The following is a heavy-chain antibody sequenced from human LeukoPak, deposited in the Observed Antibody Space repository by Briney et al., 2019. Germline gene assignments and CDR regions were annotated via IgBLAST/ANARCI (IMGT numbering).Heavy chain of an antibody. J-gene: IGHJ4*02. Sequence: ASVKVSCKASGYTFTGYYMHWVRQAPGQGLEWMGWINPNSGGTNYAQKFQGWVTMTRDTSISTAYMELSRLRSDDTAVYYCARGSSSSWPYPAAYDYWGQGTLVTASS. V-gene: IGHV1-2*04. CDR3: ARGSSSSWPYPAAYDY. D-gene: IGHD6-13*01. CDR1: GYTFTGYY. CDR2: INPNSGGT.